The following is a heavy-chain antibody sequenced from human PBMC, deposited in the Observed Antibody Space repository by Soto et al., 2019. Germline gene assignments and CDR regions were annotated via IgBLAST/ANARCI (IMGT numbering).Heavy chain of an antibody. CDR2: INHSGST. V-gene: IGHV4-34*01. Sequence: SETLSLTCAVYGGSFSGYYWSWIRQPPGKGLEWIGEINHSGSTNYNPSLKSRVTISVDTSKNQFSLKLSSVTAADTAVYYCSHTVTTQEPNWFDPWGQGTLVTVSS. CDR3: SHTVTTQEPNWFDP. J-gene: IGHJ5*02. D-gene: IGHD4-17*01. CDR1: GGSFSGYY.